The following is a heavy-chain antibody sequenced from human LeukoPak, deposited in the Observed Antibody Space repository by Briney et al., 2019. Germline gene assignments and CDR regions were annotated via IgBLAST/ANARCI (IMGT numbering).Heavy chain of an antibody. CDR1: GDSISSYY. CDR3: ARGRYLTTSGGAAAGFLDY. D-gene: IGHD6-13*01. V-gene: IGHV4-59*12. CDR2: IYYSGST. J-gene: IGHJ4*02. Sequence: SETLSLTCTVSGDSISSYYWSWIRQPPGKGLEWIGYIYYSGSTNYKPSLKSRVTISVDTSKNQFSLRLTSVTAADTAVYYCARGRYLTTSGGAAAGFLDYWGQGSLVTVST.